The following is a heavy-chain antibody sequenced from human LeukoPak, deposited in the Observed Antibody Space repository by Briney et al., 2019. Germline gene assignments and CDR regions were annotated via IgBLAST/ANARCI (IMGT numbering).Heavy chain of an antibody. CDR1: GFTFSSYW. V-gene: IGHV3-74*01. Sequence: PGGSLRLSCAASGFTFSSYWMHWVRQAPGKGLVWVSRINSDGSTISYADSVKGRFTISRDDAKNTLYLQMNSLRAEDTAVYYCARPDYSGYYFFDYWGQGTLVTVSS. CDR2: INSDGSTI. J-gene: IGHJ4*02. D-gene: IGHD3-22*01. CDR3: ARPDYSGYYFFDY.